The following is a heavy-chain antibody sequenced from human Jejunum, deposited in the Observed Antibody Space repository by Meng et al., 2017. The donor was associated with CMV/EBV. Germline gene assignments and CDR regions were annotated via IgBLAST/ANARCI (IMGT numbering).Heavy chain of an antibody. CDR1: GFSPSNSGEG. J-gene: IGHJ4*02. CDR2: IYRGDDK. CDR3: AHFVGGYYPSRPDY. D-gene: IGHD1-26*01. V-gene: IGHV2-5*02. Sequence: QFLLKESCPTLVKPTQTLTLTCSFSGFSPSNSGEGVGWIRQPPGKALEWLALIYRGDDKRYSPSLNSRLTIAKDTSKNEVVLTLTNMGPIDTGTYYCAHFVGGYYPSRPDYWGQGTLVTVSS.